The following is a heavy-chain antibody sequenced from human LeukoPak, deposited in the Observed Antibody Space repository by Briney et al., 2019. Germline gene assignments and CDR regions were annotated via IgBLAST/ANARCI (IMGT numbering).Heavy chain of an antibody. D-gene: IGHD1-14*01. CDR2: ISHSGST. Sequence: SETLSPTCAVSGGSISSGGYSWSWIRQPPGKGLEWIGSISHSGSTYYKPSLKSRVTISVDTSKNQFSLKLRSVTAADTAVYYCARVTSRLGWFDPWGQGTLVTVSS. J-gene: IGHJ5*02. CDR3: ARVTSRLGWFDP. CDR1: GGSISSGGYS. V-gene: IGHV4-39*07.